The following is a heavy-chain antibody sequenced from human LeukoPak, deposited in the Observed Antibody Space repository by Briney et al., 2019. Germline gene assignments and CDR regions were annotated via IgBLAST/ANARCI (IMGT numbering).Heavy chain of an antibody. CDR1: IDTICSYH. J-gene: IGHJ3*02. Sequence: ASVTLSLTCTVSIDTICSYHWSWLRQPPGKGLEGMGYIYYSGSTNYNPSLKSRVTISVDTSKNQFSLKLSSVTAPDTAVYHCARLPLSYYYGSGSYRDAFDIWGQGTMVTVSS. V-gene: IGHV4-59*08. D-gene: IGHD3-10*01. CDR2: IYYSGST. CDR3: ARLPLSYYYGSGSYRDAFDI.